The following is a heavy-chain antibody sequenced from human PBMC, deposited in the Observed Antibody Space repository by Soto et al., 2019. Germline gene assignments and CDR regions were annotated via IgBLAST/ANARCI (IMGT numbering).Heavy chain of an antibody. CDR3: ARDWVGDLAY. J-gene: IGHJ4*02. CDR1: GYTFTSYG. V-gene: IGHV1-18*01. CDR2: ISGYNGDT. D-gene: IGHD3-10*01. Sequence: QVPLVQSGGEVKQPGASVKVSCKTSGYTFTSYGISWVRQAPGQGLVWMGWISGYNGDTKYVQKFQGRVTLTTDTSTNTAYMEVRSLRSDDTAVYYCARDWVGDLAYWGQGTLVTVSS.